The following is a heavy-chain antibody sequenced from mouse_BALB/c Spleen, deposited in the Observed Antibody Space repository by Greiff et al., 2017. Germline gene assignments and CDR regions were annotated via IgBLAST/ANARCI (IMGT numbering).Heavy chain of an antibody. J-gene: IGHJ3*01. CDR3: ARGLGYPAWFAY. CDR2: ISSGGST. D-gene: IGHD2-2*01. V-gene: IGHV5-6-5*01. CDR1: GFTFSSYA. Sequence: EVQGVESGGGLVKPGGSLKLSCAASGFTFSSYAMSWVRQTPEKRLEWVASISSGGSTYYPDSVKGRFTISRDNARNILYLQMSSLRSEDTAMYYCARGLGYPAWFAYWGQGTLVTVSA.